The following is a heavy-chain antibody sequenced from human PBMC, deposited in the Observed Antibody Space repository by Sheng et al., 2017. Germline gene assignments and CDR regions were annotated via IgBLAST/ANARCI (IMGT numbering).Heavy chain of an antibody. CDR1: GFSLSTSGVG. D-gene: IGHD6-13*01. Sequence: QITLKESGPTLVKPTQTLTLTCTFSGFSLSTSGVGVGWIRQPPGKDLGVACTHLFGMMISATAHSLKTRLTITKDTSKTKVVLTMTNMDPVDTATYYCARSSGIAGFAFDIWGQGTMVTVSS. CDR3: ARSSGIAGFAFDI. CDR2: LFGMMI. V-gene: IGHV2-5*01. J-gene: IGHJ3*02.